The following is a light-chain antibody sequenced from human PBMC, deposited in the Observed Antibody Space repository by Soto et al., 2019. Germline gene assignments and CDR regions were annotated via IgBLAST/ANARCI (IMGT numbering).Light chain of an antibody. J-gene: IGKJ1*01. CDR3: QQYNNWPWT. V-gene: IGKV3-15*01. CDR1: QSVSNN. Sequence: EIVMTQSPATLSVSPGERATLSCRASQSVSNNLAWYQQEPGQAPRLLIYAASIRATGIPARFSVSGSGTEFTLTISSLQSEDFAVYYCQQYNNWPWTFGQGTKVEIK. CDR2: AAS.